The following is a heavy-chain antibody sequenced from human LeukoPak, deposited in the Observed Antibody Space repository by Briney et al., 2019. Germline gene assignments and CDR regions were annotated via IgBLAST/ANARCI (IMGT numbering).Heavy chain of an antibody. CDR1: GGSISSGGYY. J-gene: IGHJ6*02. V-gene: IGHV4-31*11. CDR2: IYYSGST. D-gene: IGHD6-19*01. Sequence: KPSETLSLTCAVSGGSISSGGYYWSWIRQHPGKGLEWIGYIYYSGSTYYNPSLKSRVTISVDTSKNQFSLKLSSVTAADTAVYYCARGLTVAGSFVYYYYGMDVWGQGTTVTVSS. CDR3: ARGLTVAGSFVYYYYGMDV.